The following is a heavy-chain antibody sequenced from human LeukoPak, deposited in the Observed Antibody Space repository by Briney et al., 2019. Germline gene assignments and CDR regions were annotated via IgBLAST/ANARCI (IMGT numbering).Heavy chain of an antibody. D-gene: IGHD2-15*01. V-gene: IGHV4-39*01. Sequence: PSETLSLTCSVPGGSITNSGYYCGWLRQPPGKGLEWIGNIYYSASTYYTPSLKSRVTIFVDTSKSQFSLRLSSVTAADTAVYYCAAGDLGYCSGGNCHFPDYWGQGTLVTVSS. J-gene: IGHJ4*02. CDR2: IYYSAST. CDR3: AAGDLGYCSGGNCHFPDY. CDR1: GGSITNSGYY.